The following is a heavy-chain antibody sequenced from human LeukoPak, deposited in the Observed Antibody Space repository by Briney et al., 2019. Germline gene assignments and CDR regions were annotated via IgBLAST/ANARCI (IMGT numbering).Heavy chain of an antibody. CDR1: GGSISSYY. D-gene: IGHD3-10*01. Sequence: PSETLSLTCTVSGGSISSYYWSWIRQPPGKGLEWIGYIYYSGSTNYNPSLKSRVTISVDTSKNQFSLKLSSVTAADTAVYYCARDYGSGSYYPSYGMDVWGQGTTVTVSS. CDR2: IYYSGST. J-gene: IGHJ6*02. V-gene: IGHV4-59*01. CDR3: ARDYGSGSYYPSYGMDV.